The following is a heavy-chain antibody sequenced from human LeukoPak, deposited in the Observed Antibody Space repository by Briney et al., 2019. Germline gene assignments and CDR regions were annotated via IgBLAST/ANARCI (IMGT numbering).Heavy chain of an antibody. D-gene: IGHD6-6*01. Sequence: GGSLRLSCAASGFTFSSYSMNWVRQAPGKGLEWVSVIHSGGDTYYADSVKGRFTISRDNSKNTLYLQMNSLRAEDTAVYYCAKDAEEQLALYYFDYWGQGTLVTVSS. V-gene: IGHV3-NL1*01. CDR2: IHSGGDT. CDR3: AKDAEEQLALYYFDY. J-gene: IGHJ4*02. CDR1: GFTFSSYS.